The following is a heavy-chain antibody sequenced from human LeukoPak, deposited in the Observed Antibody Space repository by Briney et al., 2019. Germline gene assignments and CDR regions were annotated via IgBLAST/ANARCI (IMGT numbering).Heavy chain of an antibody. Sequence: RTSETLSLTCSVSGGSINNHYWSWIRQPPGKGLEWIAHIYSSGTTTYNPSLKSRVTIPVDTSKSQISLRVSSVTAADTAVYYCARHLGVGSYPLDSWGQGTLVTVSS. CDR1: GGSINNHY. D-gene: IGHD3-16*01. V-gene: IGHV4-59*08. CDR3: ARHLGVGSYPLDS. CDR2: IYSSGTT. J-gene: IGHJ4*02.